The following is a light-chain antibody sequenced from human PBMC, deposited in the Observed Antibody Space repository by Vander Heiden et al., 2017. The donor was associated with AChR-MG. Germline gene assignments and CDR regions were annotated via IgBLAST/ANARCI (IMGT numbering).Light chain of an antibody. V-gene: IGKV3-11*02. Sequence: EIVLTQSPATLSLSPGETATLSCRASQSVSSYLAWYQQKPGQAPRLLIYDASNRATGIPARFSGSGSGRDFTLTISSLEPEDFAVYYCQQRSNWPPFTFGHGTKVDIK. J-gene: IGKJ3*01. CDR3: QQRSNWPPFT. CDR2: DAS. CDR1: QSVSSY.